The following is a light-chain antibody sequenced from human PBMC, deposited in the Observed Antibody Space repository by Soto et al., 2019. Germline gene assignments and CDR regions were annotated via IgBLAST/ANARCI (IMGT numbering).Light chain of an antibody. J-gene: IGLJ1*01. V-gene: IGLV2-14*01. CDR2: EVK. CDR1: SSDGDDYKD. CDR3: SSYTTSSTV. Sequence: QSALTQPASVSGSPGQSITMSCTGTSSDGDDYKDVSWYQQHPGKAPKLMIYEVKYRPSGVSDRFSGSKSGNTASLTISGLQAEDEADYYCSSYTTSSTVFGTGTKVTVL.